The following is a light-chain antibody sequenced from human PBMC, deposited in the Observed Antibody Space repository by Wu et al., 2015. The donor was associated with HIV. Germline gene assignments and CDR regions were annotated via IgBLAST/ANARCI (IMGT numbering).Light chain of an antibody. V-gene: IGKV3-20*01. Sequence: EIVLTQSPGTLPLSPGERATLSCRASQSVSSSYFAWYQQKPGQAPRLLIYDASSRATGIPDRFSGSGSGTDFTLTINRLEPEDFAVYYCQQYGISLYSFGQGTKLEIK. CDR3: QQYGISLYS. CDR2: DAS. CDR1: QSVSSSY. J-gene: IGKJ2*03.